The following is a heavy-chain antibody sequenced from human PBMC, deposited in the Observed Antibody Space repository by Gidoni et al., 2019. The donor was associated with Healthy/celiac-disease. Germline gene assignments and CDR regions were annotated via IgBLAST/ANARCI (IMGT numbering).Heavy chain of an antibody. CDR3: AKPKYQDWYFDL. J-gene: IGHJ2*01. Sequence: EVQLLESGGGLVQPGGSLRLSCAASGFTFSSYAMSWVRQAPGKGLEWVSAISGIGGSTYYAASVKGRFTISRDNSKNTLYLQMNSLRAEDTAVYYCAKPKYQDWYFDLWGRGTLVTVSS. CDR2: ISGIGGST. CDR1: GFTFSSYA. D-gene: IGHD6-6*01. V-gene: IGHV3-23*01.